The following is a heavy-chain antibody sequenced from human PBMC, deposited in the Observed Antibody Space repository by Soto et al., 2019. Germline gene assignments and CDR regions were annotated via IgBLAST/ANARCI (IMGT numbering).Heavy chain of an antibody. D-gene: IGHD6-19*01. CDR1: GGCISSYY. CDR2: IYYSGST. CDR3: ARPFAAQTVVGFDF. V-gene: IGHV4-59*08. J-gene: IGHJ4*02. Sequence: PSETLSLTCTVSGGCISSYYWSWIRQPPGKGLEWIGYIYYSGSTNYNPSLKSRVTISVDTSKNQFSLKLSSVTAADTAVYYCARPFAAQTVVGFDFWGQGLLVTVSS.